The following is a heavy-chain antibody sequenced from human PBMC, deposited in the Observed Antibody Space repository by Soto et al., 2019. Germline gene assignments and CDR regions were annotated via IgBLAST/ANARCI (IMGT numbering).Heavy chain of an antibody. D-gene: IGHD3-22*01. Sequence: SEPLCLTCTVSGGSISSSSYYRGWIRQPPGKGLEWVGSIYYSGSTYYNPSLKSRVTISVDTSKNQFSLKLSPVTAADTAVYYCASGYYWGRALQGYYWGQGTLVTVS. V-gene: IGHV4-39*01. CDR2: IYYSGST. CDR1: GGSISSSSYY. CDR3: ASGYYWGRALQGYY. J-gene: IGHJ4*02.